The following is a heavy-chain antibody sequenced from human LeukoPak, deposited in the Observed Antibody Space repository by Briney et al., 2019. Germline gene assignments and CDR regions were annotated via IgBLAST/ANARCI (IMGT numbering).Heavy chain of an antibody. CDR2: IYYSGST. D-gene: IGHD3-3*01. V-gene: IGHV4-30-4*08. CDR1: GGSISSGDYY. Sequence: SQTLSPTCTVSGGSISSGDYYWSWIRQPPGKGLEWIGYIYYSGSTYYNPSLKSRVTISVDTSKNQFSLKLSSVTAADTAVYYCARVIGFWSGSSLFDYWGQGTLVTVSS. CDR3: ARVIGFWSGSSLFDY. J-gene: IGHJ4*02.